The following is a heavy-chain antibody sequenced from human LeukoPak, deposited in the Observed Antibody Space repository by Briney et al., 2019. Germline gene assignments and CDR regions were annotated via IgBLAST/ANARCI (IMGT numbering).Heavy chain of an antibody. D-gene: IGHD6-13*01. V-gene: IGHV4-4*02. CDR3: AIAAASGGHYFYYMGV. J-gene: IGHJ6*03. CDR2: IYHSGST. CDR1: GGSISSSNW. Sequence: SGTLSLTCAVSGGSISSSNWWSWVRQPPGKGLEWIGEIYHSGSTNYNPSLKSRVTISVDTSKNQFSLKLSSVTAADTAVYYCAIAAASGGHYFYYMGVWGKGTTVTVSS.